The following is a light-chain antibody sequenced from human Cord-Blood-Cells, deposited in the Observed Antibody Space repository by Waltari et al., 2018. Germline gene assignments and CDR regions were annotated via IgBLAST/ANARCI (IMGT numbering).Light chain of an antibody. V-gene: IGLV2-14*01. J-gene: IGLJ3*02. Sequence: QSALPPPASVSGSPGQSITISCTGTSSDVGGYNYVSWYQQHPGKAPKLMIYDVSNRCYGPKSRYSPPLIPSRLQSDDESNEYGTTQTSSSCCVVGGGTKLTHL. CDR3: TTQTSSSCCV. CDR1: SSDVGGYNY. CDR2: DV.